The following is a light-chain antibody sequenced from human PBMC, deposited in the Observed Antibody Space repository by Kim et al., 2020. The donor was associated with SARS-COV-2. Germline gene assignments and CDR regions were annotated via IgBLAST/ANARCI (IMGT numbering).Light chain of an antibody. V-gene: IGLV4-60*03. J-gene: IGLJ2*01. CDR2: LEGSGCH. CDR1: CGHSKCI. Sequence: SANLPCTLSCGHSKCIIALQQQKPGKAPRYVMKLEGSGCHSKGSGVPERFSGASSGADRYLTISNVQSEDEADYYCETWDSNLGIFAGGTQLTVL. CDR3: ETWDSNLGI.